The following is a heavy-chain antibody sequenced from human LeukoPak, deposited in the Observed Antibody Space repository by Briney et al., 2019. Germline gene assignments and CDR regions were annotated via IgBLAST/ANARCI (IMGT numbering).Heavy chain of an antibody. CDR1: GYSFTRYG. J-gene: IGHJ6*02. V-gene: IGHV1-18*01. CDR2: ISAYNGIT. CDR3: TRDHCSFANCYEDYYYGMDV. D-gene: IGHD2-2*01. Sequence: ASVKVSCKASGYSFTRYGISWVRQAPGQGLEWMGWISAYNGITAYAQKLQGRVTMTTDTSTSTAYMELRSLRSDDTAIYYCTRDHCSFANCYEDYYYGMDVWGQGTTVTVSS.